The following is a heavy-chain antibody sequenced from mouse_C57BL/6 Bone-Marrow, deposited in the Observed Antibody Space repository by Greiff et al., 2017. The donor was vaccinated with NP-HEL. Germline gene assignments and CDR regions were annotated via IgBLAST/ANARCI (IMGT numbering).Heavy chain of an antibody. D-gene: IGHD1-1*01. CDR3: TRITTVEDY. V-gene: IGHV14-4*01. J-gene: IGHJ2*01. Sequence: VQLQQSGAELVRPGASVKLSCTASGFNIKDDYMHWVKQRPEQGLEWIGWIDPENGDTEYASKFQGKATITADTSSKTAYLQLSSLTSEDTAVYYCTRITTVEDYWGQGTTLTVSS. CDR2: IDPENGDT. CDR1: GFNIKDDY.